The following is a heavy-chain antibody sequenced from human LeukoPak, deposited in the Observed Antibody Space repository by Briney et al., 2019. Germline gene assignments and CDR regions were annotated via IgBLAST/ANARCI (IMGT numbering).Heavy chain of an antibody. D-gene: IGHD3-10*01. CDR2: ISSNGGST. CDR1: GFTFSSYA. Sequence: GGSLRLSCAASGFTFSSYAMHWVRQAPGKGLEYVSAISSNGGSTYYANSVKGRFTISRDNSKNTLYLQMGSLRAEDMAVYYCARDGSGSLSLLWNWFDPWGQGTLVTVSS. V-gene: IGHV3-64*01. J-gene: IGHJ5*02. CDR3: ARDGSGSLSLLWNWFDP.